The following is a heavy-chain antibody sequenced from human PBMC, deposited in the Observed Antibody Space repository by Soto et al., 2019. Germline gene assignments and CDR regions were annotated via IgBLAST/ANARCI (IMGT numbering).Heavy chain of an antibody. CDR1: GFTFTFA. D-gene: IGHD2-15*01. CDR3: AKIAGVAPPDTFDV. V-gene: IGHV3-23*01. Sequence: EVQLLESGGGLVQPGGSLRLSCSASGFTFTFAMSWVRQAPGKGLEWVSAISGGGDDTHYADSVKGRFLISRDNSKNMLFLQMNSLRAEDTAIYYCAKIAGVAPPDTFDVWGPGTMVTVSS. CDR2: ISGGGDDT. J-gene: IGHJ3*01.